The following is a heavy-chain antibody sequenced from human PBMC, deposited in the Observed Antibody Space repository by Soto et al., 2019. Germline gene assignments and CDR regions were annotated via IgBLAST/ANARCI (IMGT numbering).Heavy chain of an antibody. CDR2: IWYDGSNK. CDR1: GFTFSSYG. Sequence: GGSLRLSCAASGFTFSSYGMHWVRQAPGKGLEWVAVIWYDGSNKYYADSVKGRFTISRDNSKNTLYLQMNSLRAEDTAVYYCARDPSSGWYGYFQHWGQGTLVTVSS. CDR3: ARDPSSGWYGYFQH. J-gene: IGHJ1*01. D-gene: IGHD6-19*01. V-gene: IGHV3-33*01.